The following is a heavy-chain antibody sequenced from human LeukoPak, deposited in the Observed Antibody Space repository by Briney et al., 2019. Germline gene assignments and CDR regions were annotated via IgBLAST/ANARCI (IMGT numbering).Heavy chain of an antibody. Sequence: SETLSLTCTVSGGSISSGGYFWSWIRQPAGKGLEWIGRIYTSGGTNYHPSLNSRVTVSIDTSTNQFSLRLTSVTAADTAVYYCATYCSHTSCHTGGGFQHWGQGTLVTVSS. CDR1: GGSISSGGYF. D-gene: IGHD2-2*02. CDR2: IYTSGGT. J-gene: IGHJ1*01. CDR3: ATYCSHTSCHTGGGFQH. V-gene: IGHV4-61*02.